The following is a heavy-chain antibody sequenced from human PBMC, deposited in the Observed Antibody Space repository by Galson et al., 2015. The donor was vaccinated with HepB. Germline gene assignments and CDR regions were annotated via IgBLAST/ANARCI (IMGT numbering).Heavy chain of an antibody. CDR2: ISWNSGSI. D-gene: IGHD3-22*01. Sequence: SLRLSCAASGFKFDDFAMYWVRQAPGKGLEWVSGISWNSGSIGYADSVKGRFTISRDNAKKSLYLQMNSLRAEDTALYYCAKNGRSDSTGYFDPYFDCWGRGTLVTVSS. J-gene: IGHJ4*02. V-gene: IGHV3-9*01. CDR1: GFKFDDFA. CDR3: AKNGRSDSTGYFDPYFDC.